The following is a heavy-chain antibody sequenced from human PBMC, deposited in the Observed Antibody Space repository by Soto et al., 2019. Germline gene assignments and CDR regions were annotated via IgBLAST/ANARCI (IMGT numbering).Heavy chain of an antibody. CDR3: ARDRWFDP. CDR1: GGSVSSGSHY. Sequence: QVQLQESGPGLVKPSETLSLTCTVSGGSVSSGSHYWSWIRQPPGKGLEWIGYIYYSGSTNYNPSLKRRVTISADTSTNQFSLKLRSVTAADTAVYYCARDRWFDPWGQGTLVTVSS. CDR2: IYYSGST. J-gene: IGHJ5*02. V-gene: IGHV4-61*01.